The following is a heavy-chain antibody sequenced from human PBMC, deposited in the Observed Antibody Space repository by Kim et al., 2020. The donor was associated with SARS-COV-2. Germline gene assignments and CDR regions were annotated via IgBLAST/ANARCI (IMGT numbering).Heavy chain of an antibody. Sequence: SVKVSCKASGGTFSSYAISWVRQAPGQGLEWMGGIIPIFGTANYAQKFQGRVTITADESTSTAYMELSSLRSEDTAVYYCARDGYSIAARPDPVWFDPWGQGTLVTVSS. CDR1: GGTFSSYA. J-gene: IGHJ5*02. CDR2: IIPIFGTA. D-gene: IGHD6-6*01. V-gene: IGHV1-69*13. CDR3: ARDGYSIAARPDPVWFDP.